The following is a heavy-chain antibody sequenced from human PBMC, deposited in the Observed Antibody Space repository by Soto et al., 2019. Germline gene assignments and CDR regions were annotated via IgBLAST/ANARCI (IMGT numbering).Heavy chain of an antibody. CDR1: GGSINSGDYY. Sequence: QVQLQESGPGLVKPSQTLSLTCTVSGGSINSGDYYWSWIRQPPGRGLEWIGYIYYTGSTHYNPSLKSRLTISIDTSKNQFSLKLSSVTAADTAVYYCARDDAYHYDGTGQYGMDVWGQGTTVTVSS. CDR3: ARDDAYHYDGTGQYGMDV. J-gene: IGHJ6*02. V-gene: IGHV4-30-4*01. CDR2: IYYTGST. D-gene: IGHD3-22*01.